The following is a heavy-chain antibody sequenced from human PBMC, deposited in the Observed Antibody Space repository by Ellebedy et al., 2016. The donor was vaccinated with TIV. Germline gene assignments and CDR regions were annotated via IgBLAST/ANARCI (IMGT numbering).Heavy chain of an antibody. D-gene: IGHD3-10*01. V-gene: IGHV4-61*01. J-gene: IGHJ6*02. Sequence: GSLRLXXTVSGDSFSSDTSYWSWIRQSAGKELEWIGYIYHTGDTYYNPSLKSRVSISVDTSKNQVSLRLRSVTVADTAVYYCARDQVVRGGYHGMDVWGPGTTVTVSS. CDR3: ARDQVVRGGYHGMDV. CDR2: IYHTGDT. CDR1: GDSFSSDTSY.